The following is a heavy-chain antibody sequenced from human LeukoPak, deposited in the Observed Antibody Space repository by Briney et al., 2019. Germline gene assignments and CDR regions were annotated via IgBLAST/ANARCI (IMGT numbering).Heavy chain of an antibody. D-gene: IGHD6-13*01. Sequence: PSETLSLTCTVSGGSISSYCWNWIRQPPGKGLEWIGSIYYSGSTYYNQSLKSRVSISVDTSKNQFSLNLTSVTDADTAVYFCARPGIAATGAFDCWGQGTLVTVSS. CDR2: IYYSGST. V-gene: IGHV4-59*04. CDR3: ARPGIAATGAFDC. J-gene: IGHJ4*02. CDR1: GGSISSYC.